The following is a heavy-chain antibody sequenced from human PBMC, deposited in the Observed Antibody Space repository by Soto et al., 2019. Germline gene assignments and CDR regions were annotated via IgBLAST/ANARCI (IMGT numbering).Heavy chain of an antibody. CDR1: GFTFSGYA. D-gene: IGHD3-22*01. V-gene: IGHV3-30-3*01. CDR3: ARDLYYYESTGNAFDI. CDR2: MSYDGTNK. Sequence: QVQVVESGGGVVQPGRSLTLSCAASGFTFSGYAMHWVRQAPGKGLVWVALMSYDGTNKYYADSVRGRFTIARDNSKQTLNLQMNGLRAEDTAVYYCARDLYYYESTGNAFDIWGQGTMVTVSS. J-gene: IGHJ3*02.